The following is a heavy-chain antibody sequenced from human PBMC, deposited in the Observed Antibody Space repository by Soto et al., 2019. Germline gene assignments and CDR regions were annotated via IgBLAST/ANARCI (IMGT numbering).Heavy chain of an antibody. CDR2: INHSGST. Sequence: SETLSLTCAVYGGSFSGYYWSWIRQPPGKGLEWIGEINHSGSTNYNPSLKSRVTISVDTSKNQFSLKLSSVTAADTAVYYCARALGWSGYYGMDVWGQGTTVTVSS. J-gene: IGHJ6*02. CDR1: GGSFSGYY. V-gene: IGHV4-34*01. D-gene: IGHD7-27*01. CDR3: ARALGWSGYYGMDV.